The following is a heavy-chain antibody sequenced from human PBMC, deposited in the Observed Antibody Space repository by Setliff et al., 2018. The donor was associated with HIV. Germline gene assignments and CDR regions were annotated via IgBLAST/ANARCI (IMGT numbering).Heavy chain of an antibody. CDR2: IFYSGHT. J-gene: IGHJ6*03. V-gene: IGHV4-39*07. CDR1: GGSITRSSYY. Sequence: SETLSLTCTVSGGSITRSSYYWARIRQPPGKGLEWIGNIFYSGHTFYNPSLRSRVTISVDTSKNQFSLKLSSVTAADTAVYYCARGGGPYGDPSGEYYYMDVWGKGTTVTVSS. D-gene: IGHD4-17*01. CDR3: ARGGGPYGDPSGEYYYMDV.